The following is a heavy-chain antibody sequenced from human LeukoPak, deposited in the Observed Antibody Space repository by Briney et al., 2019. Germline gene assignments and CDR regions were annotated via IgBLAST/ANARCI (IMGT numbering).Heavy chain of an antibody. D-gene: IGHD5-24*01. CDR1: GFTFSRHG. Sequence: GGTLRLSCVASGFTFSRHGMNWVRQAPGKGLEWVSGISPNGVITYYADSVKGRFTISRDNSKGTVYLQTNSLRPEDTAVYYCAKDDAWLQFGDWGRGTLVIVSS. CDR3: AKDDAWLQFGD. V-gene: IGHV3-23*01. CDR2: ISPNGVIT. J-gene: IGHJ4*02.